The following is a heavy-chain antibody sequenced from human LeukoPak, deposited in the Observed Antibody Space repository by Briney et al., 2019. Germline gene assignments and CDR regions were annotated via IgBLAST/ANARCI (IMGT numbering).Heavy chain of an antibody. D-gene: IGHD3-22*01. Sequence: GGSLRLSCAASGFTFSSYAMSWVRQAPGKGLEWVSAISGSGGSTYYADSVKGRFTISRDNSKNTLYLQMNSLRAEDTAVYYCAKVFHGLETHYYDSSGYYVGNAFDIWGQGTMVTVSS. CDR3: AKVFHGLETHYYDSSGYYVGNAFDI. J-gene: IGHJ3*02. V-gene: IGHV3-23*01. CDR2: ISGSGGST. CDR1: GFTFSSYA.